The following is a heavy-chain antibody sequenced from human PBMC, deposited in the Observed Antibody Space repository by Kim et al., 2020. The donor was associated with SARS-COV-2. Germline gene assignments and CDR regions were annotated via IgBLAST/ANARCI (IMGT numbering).Heavy chain of an antibody. J-gene: IGHJ3*01. Sequence: ASVKVSCKTSGYTFTDYYIHWVRQGPGQGLEWMGRINPDSGGTNLAQRFQGRVTMTRDTSISTAYMEVSRLTPDDTVVYYCARGSYHDGLDFWGQGTSVT. CDR1: GYTFTDYY. V-gene: IGHV1-2*05. D-gene: IGHD3-10*01. CDR3: ARGSYHDGLDF. CDR2: INPDSGGT.